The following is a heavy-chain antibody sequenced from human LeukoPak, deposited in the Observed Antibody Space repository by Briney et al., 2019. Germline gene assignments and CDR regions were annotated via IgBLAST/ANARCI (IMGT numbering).Heavy chain of an antibody. D-gene: IGHD2-15*01. J-gene: IGHJ5*02. Sequence: SQTLSLTCNVSGGSLSSGGYYWSWIRQHPGKGLEWIGYIYYSGSTYYNPSLKSRVTISVDTSKNQFSLKLSSVTAADTAVYYCARYLDIVVVVAKNWFDPWGQGTLVTVSS. CDR1: GGSLSSGGYY. CDR2: IYYSGST. CDR3: ARYLDIVVVVAKNWFDP. V-gene: IGHV4-31*03.